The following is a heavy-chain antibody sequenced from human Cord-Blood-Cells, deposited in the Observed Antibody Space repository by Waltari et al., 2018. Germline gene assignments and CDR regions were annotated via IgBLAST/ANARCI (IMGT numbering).Heavy chain of an antibody. Sequence: QVQLVQSGAEVKKPGYSVKVSCKASGGTFSSYAISWVRQAPGQVLEWMGCIIPLFGTANYAQKFQGRFTITADESTSTAYMELSSLRSEDTALYYCASVKVGADAFDIWGQGTMVTVSS. CDR1: GGTFSSYA. J-gene: IGHJ3*02. V-gene: IGHV1-69*01. D-gene: IGHD1-26*01. CDR2: IIPLFGTA. CDR3: ASVKVGADAFDI.